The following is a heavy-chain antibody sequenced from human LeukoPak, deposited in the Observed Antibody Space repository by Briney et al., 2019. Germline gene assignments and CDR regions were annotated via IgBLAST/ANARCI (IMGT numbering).Heavy chain of an antibody. D-gene: IGHD3-22*01. CDR3: AKDRYYYDSSGNPTDY. J-gene: IGHJ4*02. Sequence: GGSLRLSCAASEFSVGSNYMTWVRQAPGKGLEWVSLIYSGGSTYYADSVKGRFTIPRDNSKNTLYLQMNSLRAEDTAVYYCAKDRYYYDSSGNPTDYWGQGTLVTVSS. CDR2: IYSGGST. V-gene: IGHV3-66*01. CDR1: EFSVGSNY.